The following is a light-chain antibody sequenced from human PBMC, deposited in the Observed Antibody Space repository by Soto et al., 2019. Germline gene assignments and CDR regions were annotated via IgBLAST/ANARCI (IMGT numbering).Light chain of an antibody. CDR3: SSYTSSNTQA. J-gene: IGLJ2*01. CDR2: DVS. Sequence: QSVLTQPASVSGSPGQSITISCTGTSSDVGGYNYVSWYQQHPGKAPKVMIYDVSNRPSGVSNRFSGSKSGNTASLTISGLQAEDEADYYCSSYTSSNTQAFGGGTKLTVL. V-gene: IGLV2-14*03. CDR1: SSDVGGYNY.